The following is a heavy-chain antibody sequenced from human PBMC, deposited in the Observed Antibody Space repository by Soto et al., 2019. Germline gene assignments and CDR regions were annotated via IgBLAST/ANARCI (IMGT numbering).Heavy chain of an antibody. CDR2: INHSGST. Sequence: QVQLQQWGAGLLKPSETLSLTCAVYGGSFSGYYWCWIRQPPGKGLEWLGEINHSGSTNYNPSLKIRVTISVDTSKHQFSLKLSSVTAADTAVYYCARGVGSTVKRRYYYYSMDVWGKGTTVTVSS. D-gene: IGHD4-4*01. J-gene: IGHJ6*03. CDR1: GGSFSGYY. CDR3: ARGVGSTVKRRYYYYSMDV. V-gene: IGHV4-34*01.